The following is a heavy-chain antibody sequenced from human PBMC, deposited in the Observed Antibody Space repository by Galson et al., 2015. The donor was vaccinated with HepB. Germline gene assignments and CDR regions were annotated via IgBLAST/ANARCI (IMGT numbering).Heavy chain of an antibody. V-gene: IGHV4-39*06. J-gene: IGHJ4*02. CDR3: ARAAGDTSTYANDY. CDR1: GVSIRSSLYY. Sequence: LSLTCTVSGVSIRSSLYYWVWVRQPPEKGLEWIGSVNYTGNTYYKSSLKSRVTISADMSKNQFTLKMNSVTAADTAVYYCARAAGDTSTYANDYWGQGTLVTVAS. CDR2: VNYTGNT. D-gene: IGHD2-2*01.